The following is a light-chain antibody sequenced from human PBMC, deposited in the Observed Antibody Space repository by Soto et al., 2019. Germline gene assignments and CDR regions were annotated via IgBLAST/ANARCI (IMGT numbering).Light chain of an antibody. V-gene: IGLV2-11*01. CDR1: SSDVGGYNY. CDR3: CSYADSDTYV. Sequence: QSALTQPRSVSGSPGQSVTISCTGTSSDVGGYNYVSWYQQHPGKAPKLMVYDVSKRPSGVPDRFSGSKSGKTASLTISGLQAEDEADYYCCSYADSDTYVFGTGTKLTVL. J-gene: IGLJ1*01. CDR2: DVS.